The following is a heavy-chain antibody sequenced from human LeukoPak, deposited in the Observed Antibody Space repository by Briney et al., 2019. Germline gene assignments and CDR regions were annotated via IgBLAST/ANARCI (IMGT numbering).Heavy chain of an antibody. CDR3: ARKDLGSMADDY. J-gene: IGHJ4*02. D-gene: IGHD2/OR15-2a*01. CDR2: IIPIFGTA. V-gene: IGHV1-69*05. Sequence: GASVKVSCKASGGTFSSYAISWVRQAPGQGLEWMGGIIPIFGTANYAQKFQGRVTITTDESTSTAYMELSSLRSEDTAVYYCARKDLGSMADDYWGQGTLVTVSS. CDR1: GGTFSSYA.